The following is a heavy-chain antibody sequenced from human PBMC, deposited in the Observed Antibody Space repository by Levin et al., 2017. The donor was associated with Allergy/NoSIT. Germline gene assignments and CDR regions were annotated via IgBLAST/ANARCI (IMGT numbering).Heavy chain of an antibody. CDR3: AIFGVVYPPYLDY. V-gene: IGHV1-2*02. J-gene: IGHJ4*02. Sequence: GESLKISCKASGYTFTGYYMHWVRQAPGQGLEWMGWINPNSGGTNYAQKFQGRVTMTRDTSISTAYMELSRLRSDDTAVYYCAIFGVVYPPYLDYWGQGTLVTVSS. CDR1: GYTFTGYY. CDR2: INPNSGGT. D-gene: IGHD3-3*01.